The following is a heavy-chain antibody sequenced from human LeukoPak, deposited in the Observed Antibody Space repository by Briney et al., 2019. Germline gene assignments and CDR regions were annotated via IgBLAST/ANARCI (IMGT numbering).Heavy chain of an antibody. V-gene: IGHV1-69*05. CDR1: GGTFSSYA. D-gene: IGHD3-9*01. J-gene: IGHJ3*02. CDR3: ASRTIFPPVAAFVI. CDR2: IIPIFGTA. Sequence: ASVKVSCKASGGTFSSYAISWVRQAPGQGLEWMGRIIPIFGTANYAQKFQGRVTITTDESTSTAYMELSSLRSEDTAVYYCASRTIFPPVAAFVIWGEGTMVTVSS.